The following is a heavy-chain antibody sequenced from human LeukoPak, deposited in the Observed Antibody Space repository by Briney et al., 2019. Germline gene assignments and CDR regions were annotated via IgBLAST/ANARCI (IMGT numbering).Heavy chain of an antibody. CDR1: GFAVSSNY. Sequence: GGSLRLSCAASGFAVSSNYMSWVRQAPGKGLEWVSVIYSGGSTYYADSVKGRFTISRDNSKNTLYLQMNSLRAEDTAVYYCARAQVWDYYYYYGMDVWGQGTTVTVSS. CDR3: ARAQVWDYYYYYGMDV. J-gene: IGHJ6*02. D-gene: IGHD2-8*01. V-gene: IGHV3-53*01. CDR2: IYSGGST.